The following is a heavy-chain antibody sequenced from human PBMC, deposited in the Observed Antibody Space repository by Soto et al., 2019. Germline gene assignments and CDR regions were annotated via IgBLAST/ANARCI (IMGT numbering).Heavy chain of an antibody. CDR3: ARAPVGLDTISYFED. D-gene: IGHD2-21*01. CDR2: IYNRGST. CDR1: GDSVSSVGFH. J-gene: IGHJ4*02. V-gene: IGHV4-30-4*01. Sequence: SETLSLTCTVSGDSVSSVGFHWAWLGRPPGKGLERLAYIYNRGSTYYRPSLESRMHMSLGATRNHYSLRLTSVTAADTAVYFCARAPVGLDTISYFEDRAQRKLVSV.